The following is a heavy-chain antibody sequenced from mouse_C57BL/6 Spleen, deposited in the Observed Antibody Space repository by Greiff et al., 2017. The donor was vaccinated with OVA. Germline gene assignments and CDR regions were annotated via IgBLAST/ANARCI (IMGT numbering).Heavy chain of an antibody. V-gene: IGHV3-6*01. CDR2: ISYDGSN. J-gene: IGHJ3*01. Sequence: ESGPGLVKPSQSLSLTCSVTGYSITSGYYWNWIRQFPGNKLEWMGYISYDGSNNYNPSLKNRISITRDTSKNQFFLKLNSVTTEDTATYYCAGDGYYDAYWGQGTLVTVSA. D-gene: IGHD2-3*01. CDR1: GYSITSGYY. CDR3: AGDGYYDAY.